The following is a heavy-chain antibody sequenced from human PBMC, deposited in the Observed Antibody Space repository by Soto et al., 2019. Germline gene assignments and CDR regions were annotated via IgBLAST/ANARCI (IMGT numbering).Heavy chain of an antibody. J-gene: IGHJ3*02. CDR3: ARGIYCSGGSCYSVLDAFDI. Sequence: GASVKVSCKASGYTFTSYGISWVRQAPGQGLEWMGWISAYNGNTNYAQKLRGRVTMTTDTSTSTAYMELRSLRSDDTAVYYCARGIYCSGGSCYSVLDAFDIWGQGTMVTVSS. CDR1: GYTFTSYG. D-gene: IGHD2-15*01. V-gene: IGHV1-18*01. CDR2: ISAYNGNT.